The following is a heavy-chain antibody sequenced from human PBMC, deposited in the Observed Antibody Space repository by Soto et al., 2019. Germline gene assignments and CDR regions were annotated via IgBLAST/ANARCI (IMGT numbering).Heavy chain of an antibody. CDR1: GFTFSDYY. CDR2: ISSSGSTI. CDR3: ARSQFSSGYVPFDT. V-gene: IGHV3-11*01. J-gene: IGHJ5*02. Sequence: QVQLVESGGGLVKPGGSLRLSCAASGFTFSDYYMSWIRQAPGKGLEGVSDISSSGSTIYYADPVKGRFTISRDNAKNSLSLQMTSMRAADTAVYDCARSQFSSGYVPFDTWGQGTLVTVSS. D-gene: IGHD6-19*01.